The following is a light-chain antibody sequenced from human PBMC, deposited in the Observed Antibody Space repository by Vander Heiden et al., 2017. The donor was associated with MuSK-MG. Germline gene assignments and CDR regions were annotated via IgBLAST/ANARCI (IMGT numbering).Light chain of an antibody. J-gene: IGKJ3*01. CDR1: QSVTSRF. CDR2: DTS. Sequence: ELTQSPGTLSSSPGERVTLSCRASQSVTSRFLAWYQQKPGQAPRLLIYDTSSRATDIPDRFSGSGSGTDFTLTISRLEPEDFAVYYCQHYGSSPLFTFGPGTKVDIK. CDR3: QHYGSSPLFT. V-gene: IGKV3-20*01.